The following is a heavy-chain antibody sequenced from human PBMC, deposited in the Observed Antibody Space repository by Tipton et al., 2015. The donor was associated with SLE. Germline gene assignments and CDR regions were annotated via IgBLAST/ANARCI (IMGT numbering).Heavy chain of an antibody. V-gene: IGHV4-61*02. Sequence: TLSLTCTVSGGSISSGSYYWSWIRQPAGKGLEWIGRIYTSGSTNYNPSLKSRATISIDTSKNQFSLKLSSVTAADTAVYYCARRSPEVGGYYFDSWGQGTLVTVSS. CDR3: ARRSPEVGGYYFDS. CDR1: GGSISSGSYY. J-gene: IGHJ4*02. CDR2: IYTSGST. D-gene: IGHD1-26*01.